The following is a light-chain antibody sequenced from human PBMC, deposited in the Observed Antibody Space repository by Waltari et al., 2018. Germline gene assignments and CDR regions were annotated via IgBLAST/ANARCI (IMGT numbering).Light chain of an antibody. CDR1: QSVSRT. V-gene: IGKV3-20*01. J-gene: IGKJ1*01. Sequence: CRTSQSVSRTLAWYQQKPGQAPRLLIYGASTRATGIPERFSGGGSGTDFSLTINRLEAEDFAVYYCQHYVSLPATFGQGTKVEIK. CDR2: GAS. CDR3: QHYVSLPAT.